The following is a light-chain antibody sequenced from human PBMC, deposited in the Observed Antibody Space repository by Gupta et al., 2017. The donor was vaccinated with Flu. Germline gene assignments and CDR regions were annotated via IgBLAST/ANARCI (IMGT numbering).Light chain of an antibody. CDR2: MAS. V-gene: IGKV1-5*03. J-gene: IGKJ1*01. CDR1: ISSW. CDR3: QEYNRYSWT. Sequence: ISSWLAWYQQKPGKPPKLLIYMASTLETGVPSRFAGSGSGTEFTLTISSLQPDDFATYYCQEYNRYSWTFGQGTKVEIK.